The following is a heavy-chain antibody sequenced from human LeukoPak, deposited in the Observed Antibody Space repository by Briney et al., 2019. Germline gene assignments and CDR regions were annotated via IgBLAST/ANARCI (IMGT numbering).Heavy chain of an antibody. D-gene: IGHD5-18*01. J-gene: IGHJ4*02. CDR3: ARARGYSSYYFDY. CDR1: GGSFSGYY. V-gene: IGHV4-34*01. CDR2: INHSGST. Sequence: SETLSLTCAVYGGSFSGYYWSWIRQPPGKGLEWIGEINHSGSTNYNPSLKSRVTISVDTSKDQFSLKLSSVTAADTAVYYCARARGYSSYYFDYWGQGTLVTVSS.